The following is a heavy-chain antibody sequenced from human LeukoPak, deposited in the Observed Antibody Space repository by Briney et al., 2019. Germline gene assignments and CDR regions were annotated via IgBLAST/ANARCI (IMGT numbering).Heavy chain of an antibody. CDR1: GGSISSGDYY. CDR3: ARDGRYYYYGMDV. CDR2: IYYSGRT. V-gene: IGHV4-30-4*01. Sequence: SETLSLTCTVSGGSISSGDYYWSWIRQPPGRCLEWIGYIYYSGRTYYDPSLKRRVTISVDTSKNQFSLKLSSVTAADTAVYYCARDGRYYYYGMDVWGQGTTVTVSS. J-gene: IGHJ6*02.